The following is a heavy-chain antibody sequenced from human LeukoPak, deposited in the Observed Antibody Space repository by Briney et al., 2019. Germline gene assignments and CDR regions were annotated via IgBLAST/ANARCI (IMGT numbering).Heavy chain of an antibody. V-gene: IGHV1-2*02. CDR3: ARGGVHYDILTGYYPRLYYFDY. D-gene: IGHD3-9*01. Sequence: ASVKVSCKASGYTFTGYYMHWVRQAPGQGLEWMGWINPNSGGTNYAQKFQGRVTMTRDTSISTAYMEPSRLRSDDTAVYYCARGGVHYDILTGYYPRLYYFDYWGQGTLVTVSS. CDR1: GYTFTGYY. J-gene: IGHJ4*02. CDR2: INPNSGGT.